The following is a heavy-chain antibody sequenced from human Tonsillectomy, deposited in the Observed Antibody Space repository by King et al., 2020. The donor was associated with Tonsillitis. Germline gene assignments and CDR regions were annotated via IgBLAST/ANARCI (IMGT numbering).Heavy chain of an antibody. D-gene: IGHD2-21*02. CDR2: IFSNDEK. Sequence: TLKESGPVLVKPTETLTLTCTVSRFSLSNARMGVSWIRQPPGKALEWLAHIFSNDEKSYSTSLKSRLTISKDTSKSQVVLTMTNMDPVDTATYYCARIPPPGVTFYYFDYWGQGTLVTVSS. V-gene: IGHV2-26*01. J-gene: IGHJ4*02. CDR1: RFSLSNARMG. CDR3: ARIPPPGVTFYYFDY.